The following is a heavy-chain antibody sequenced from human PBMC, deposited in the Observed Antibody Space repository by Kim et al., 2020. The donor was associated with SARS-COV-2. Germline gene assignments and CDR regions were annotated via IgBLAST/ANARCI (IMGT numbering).Heavy chain of an antibody. CDR2: IRSKANSYAT. CDR3: TRRGGVAGSFNFDY. Sequence: GGSLRLSCAASGFTFSGSAMHWVRQASGKGLEWVGRIRSKANSYATAYAASVKGRFTISRDDSKNTAYLQMNSLKTEDTAVYYCTRRGGVAGSFNFDYWGQGTLVTVSS. J-gene: IGHJ4*02. CDR1: GFTFSGSA. D-gene: IGHD2-21*01. V-gene: IGHV3-73*01.